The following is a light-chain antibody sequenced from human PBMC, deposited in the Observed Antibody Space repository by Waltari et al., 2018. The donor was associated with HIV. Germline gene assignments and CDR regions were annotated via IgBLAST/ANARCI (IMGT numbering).Light chain of an antibody. CDR1: RSDVGGHTY. Sequence: QSALTQPASVSGPPGQSLTISCTGTRSDVGGHTYACRYQQHPGKAPKLLIYAVSNRPSGVSNRFSGSKSGNTASMTISGLQAEDEADYYCNSYRSSTTPCVFGTGTKVTVL. CDR3: NSYRSSTTPCV. V-gene: IGLV2-14*01. CDR2: AVS. J-gene: IGLJ1*01.